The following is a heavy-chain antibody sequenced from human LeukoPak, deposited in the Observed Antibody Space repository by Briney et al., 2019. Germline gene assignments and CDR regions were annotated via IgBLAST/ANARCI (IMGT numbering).Heavy chain of an antibody. CDR1: GFTFTSYA. D-gene: IGHD3-9*01. V-gene: IGHV3-23*01. CDR2: ISGRAGGT. J-gene: IGHJ4*02. CDR3: ARDAGIEVTGYYFDY. Sequence: GGSLRLSCAAPGFTFTSYALNWVRQAPGKGLEWVSAISGRAGGTYHADSVQGRFTISRDNSRNTLYLQMNGLRAEDTAVYFCARDAGIEVTGYYFDYWGRGTLVTVSS.